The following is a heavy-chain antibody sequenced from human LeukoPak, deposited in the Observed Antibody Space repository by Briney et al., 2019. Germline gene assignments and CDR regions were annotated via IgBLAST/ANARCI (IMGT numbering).Heavy chain of an antibody. D-gene: IGHD2-15*01. CDR2: ISSSGSTI. CDR1: GFTFSSYR. CDR3: ASILGYCSGGSCTNDY. Sequence: GGSLRLSCAASGFTFSSYRMNWVRQAPGKGLEWVSYISSSGSTIFYADSVKGRFTISRDNAKNSLYLQMNSLRAEDTAVYYCASILGYCSGGSCTNDYWGQGTLVTVSS. V-gene: IGHV3-48*01. J-gene: IGHJ4*02.